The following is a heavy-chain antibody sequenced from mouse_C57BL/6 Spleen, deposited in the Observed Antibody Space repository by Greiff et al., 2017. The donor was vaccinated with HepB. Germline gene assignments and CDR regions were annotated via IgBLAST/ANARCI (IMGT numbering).Heavy chain of an antibody. CDR2: IYPGSGST. D-gene: IGHD2-3*01. CDR1: GYTFTSYW. J-gene: IGHJ3*01. Sequence: VQLQQSGAELVKPGASVKMSCKASGYTFTSYWITWVKQRPGQGLEWIGDIYPGSGSTNYNEKFKSKATLTVDTSSSTAYMQLSSLTSEDSAVYYCARSDGYPAWVAYWGQGTLVTVSA. V-gene: IGHV1-55*01. CDR3: ARSDGYPAWVAY.